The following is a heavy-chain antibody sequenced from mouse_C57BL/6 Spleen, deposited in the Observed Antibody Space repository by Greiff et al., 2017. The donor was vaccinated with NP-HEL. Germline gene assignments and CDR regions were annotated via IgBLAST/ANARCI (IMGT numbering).Heavy chain of an antibody. CDR1: GYTFTSYW. CDR2: IHPSDSDT. Sequence: VQLKQPGAELVKPGASVKVSCKASGYTFTSYWMHWVKQRPGQGLEWIGRIHPSDSDTNYNQKFKGKATLTVDKSSSTAYMQLSSLTSEDSAVYYCAPTVVATGYFDYWGQGTTLTVSS. CDR3: APTVVATGYFDY. D-gene: IGHD1-1*01. V-gene: IGHV1-74*01. J-gene: IGHJ2*01.